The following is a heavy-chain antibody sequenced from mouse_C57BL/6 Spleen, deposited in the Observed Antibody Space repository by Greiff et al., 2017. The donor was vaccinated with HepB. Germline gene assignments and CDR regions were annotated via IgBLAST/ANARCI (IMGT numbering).Heavy chain of an antibody. J-gene: IGHJ2*01. CDR2: IYPSDSET. CDR3: ARWDYGSRVYFDY. V-gene: IGHV1-61*01. Sequence: VQLQQPGAELVRPGSSVKLSCKASGYTFTSYWMDWVKQRPGQGLEWIGNIYPSDSETHYNQKFKDKATLTVDKSSSTAYMQLSSLTSEDSAVYYCARWDYGSRVYFDYWGQGTTLTVSS. D-gene: IGHD1-1*01. CDR1: GYTFTSYW.